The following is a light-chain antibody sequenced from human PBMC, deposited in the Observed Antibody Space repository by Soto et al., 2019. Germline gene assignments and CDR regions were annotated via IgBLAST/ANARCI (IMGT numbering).Light chain of an antibody. CDR1: RSDVGGYNS. V-gene: IGLV2-14*03. CDR3: SSYTSSSTVV. Sequence: QSALTQPASVSGSPGQSITISCTGTRSDVGGYNSVSWYQQHPGKAPKLMIYDVSNRPSGVSNRFSGSKSVNTASLTISGLQAEDEADYYCSSYTSSSTVVFGGGTKVTVL. CDR2: DVS. J-gene: IGLJ2*01.